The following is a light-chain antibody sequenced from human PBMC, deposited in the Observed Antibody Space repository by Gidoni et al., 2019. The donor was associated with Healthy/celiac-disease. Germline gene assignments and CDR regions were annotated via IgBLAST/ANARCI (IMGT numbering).Light chain of an antibody. CDR1: QSLLHSNGYNY. CDR2: LGS. V-gene: IGKV2-28*01. J-gene: IGKJ3*01. Sequence: SLPVTPGEPASISCRSSQSLLHSNGYNYLDWYLQKPGQSPQLLIYLGSNRASGVPDRFSGSGSCTDFTLKISRVEAEDVGVYYCMQALQTPFTFGPGTKVDIK. CDR3: MQALQTPFT.